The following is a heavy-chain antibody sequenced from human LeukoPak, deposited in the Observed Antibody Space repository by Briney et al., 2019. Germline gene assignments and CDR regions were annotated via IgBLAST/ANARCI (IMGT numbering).Heavy chain of an antibody. D-gene: IGHD2-15*01. V-gene: IGHV1-24*01. CDR2: FDPEDGET. J-gene: IGHJ4*02. Sequence: ASVKVSCTVSGYTLTELSMHWVRQAPGKGLEWMGGFDPEDGETIYAQKFQGRVTMTEDTSTDTAYMELSSLRSEDTAVYYCATPISGGYYFDYWGQGTLVTVSS. CDR1: GYTLTELS. CDR3: ATPISGGYYFDY.